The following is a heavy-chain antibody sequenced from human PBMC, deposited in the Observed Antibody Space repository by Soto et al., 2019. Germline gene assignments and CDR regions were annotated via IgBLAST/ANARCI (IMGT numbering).Heavy chain of an antibody. CDR3: AREAASAHNTDHRIDY. CDR2: INYSGRT. V-gene: IGHV4-39*02. J-gene: IGHJ4*02. Sequence: QLQLQESGPGLVKPSETLSLTCTVSGGSISSSSYYWGWIRQPPGKGLEWIGSINYSGRTFYNPSLRGRVTISVDTPKNQFSLKVISVTAADTAVYYCAREAASAHNTDHRIDYWGQGTLVTVSS. D-gene: IGHD6-25*01. CDR1: GGSISSSSYY.